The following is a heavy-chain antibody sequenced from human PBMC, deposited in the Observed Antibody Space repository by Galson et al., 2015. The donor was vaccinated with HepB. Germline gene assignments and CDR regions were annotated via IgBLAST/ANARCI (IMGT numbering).Heavy chain of an antibody. Sequence: SLRLSCAASGFTFSSYSMNWVRQAPGKGLEWVSSISSSSSYIYYADSVKGRFTISRDNAKNSLYLQMNSLRAEDTAVYYCARATMVQGRETEYFQHWGQGTLVTVSS. V-gene: IGHV3-21*01. CDR3: ARATMVQGRETEYFQH. CDR1: GFTFSSYS. J-gene: IGHJ1*01. D-gene: IGHD3-10*01. CDR2: ISSSSSYI.